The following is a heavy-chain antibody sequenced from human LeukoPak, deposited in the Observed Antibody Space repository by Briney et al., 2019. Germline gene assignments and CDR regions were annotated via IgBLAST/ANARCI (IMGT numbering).Heavy chain of an antibody. Sequence: SETLSLTCTVSGGSISSSSYYWGWIRQPPGKGLEWIGSIYYSGSTYYNPSLKSRVTISVDTSKNQFSLKLSSVTAADTAVYYCARGLEKGDYWGQGTLVTVSS. J-gene: IGHJ4*02. CDR1: GGSISSSSYY. V-gene: IGHV4-39*07. CDR3: ARGLEKGDY. CDR2: IYYSGST. D-gene: IGHD1-1*01.